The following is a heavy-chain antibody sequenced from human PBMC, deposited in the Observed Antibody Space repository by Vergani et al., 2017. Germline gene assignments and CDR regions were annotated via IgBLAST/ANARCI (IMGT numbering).Heavy chain of an antibody. CDR3: ARGKVYYGDYVGWFDP. CDR2: IYSGGST. CDR1: GFTVSSNY. Sequence: EVQLVESGGGLVQPGGSLRLSCAASGFTVSSNYMSWVRQAPGKGLEWVSVIYSGGSTYYADSVKGRFTISSDNSKNTLYLQMNSLRAEDTAVYYCARGKVYYGDYVGWFDPWGQGTLVTVSS. D-gene: IGHD4-17*01. J-gene: IGHJ5*02. V-gene: IGHV3-66*02.